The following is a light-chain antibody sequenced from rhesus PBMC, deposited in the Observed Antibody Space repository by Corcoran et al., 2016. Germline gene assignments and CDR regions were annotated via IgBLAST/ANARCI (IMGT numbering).Light chain of an antibody. CDR3: QQGYSTPWT. Sequence: DIQMSQSPSSLSASEGDKVTITCRASQGIINALAWYQQKPGKAPKLLIYAASKLESGVPSRFSGSRSGTDFTLPISSLQPDDFATYYCQQGYSTPWTFGQGTKVEIK. J-gene: IGKJ1*01. CDR1: QGIINA. CDR2: AAS. V-gene: IGKV1-33*02.